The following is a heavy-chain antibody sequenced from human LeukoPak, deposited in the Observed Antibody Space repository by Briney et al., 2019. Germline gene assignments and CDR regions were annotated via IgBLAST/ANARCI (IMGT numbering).Heavy chain of an antibody. CDR1: GFAFSNGW. V-gene: IGHV3-15*07. CDR3: TTLAAGKFDY. J-gene: IGHJ4*02. CDR2: IASRADGGST. D-gene: IGHD6-13*01. Sequence: GGSLRLSCAASGFAFSNGWMNWVRQAPGKGLEWVGRIASRADGGSTHYAAPVKDRFIISRDDSKNTLYLQINSLKTEDTAVYYCTTLAAGKFDYWGQGTLVTDSS.